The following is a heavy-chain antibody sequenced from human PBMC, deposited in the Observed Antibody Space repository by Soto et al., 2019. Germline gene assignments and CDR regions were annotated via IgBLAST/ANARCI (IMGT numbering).Heavy chain of an antibody. Sequence: SETRSLTCTVSGGCVSRGKCYWCWIRQPPGKGLEYIGYIYDSGSTSYNPSLQSRVTISIDTSKNQFSLKLISVTTADTALYYCARVLAKTSGFHLFDNWGQGTLVTVSS. CDR2: IYDSGST. J-gene: IGHJ4*02. D-gene: IGHD6-19*01. CDR1: GGCVSRGKCY. V-gene: IGHV4-61*01. CDR3: ARVLAKTSGFHLFDN.